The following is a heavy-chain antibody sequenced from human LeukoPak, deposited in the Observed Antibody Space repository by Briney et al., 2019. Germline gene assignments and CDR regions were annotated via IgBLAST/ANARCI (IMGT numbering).Heavy chain of an antibody. V-gene: IGHV3-23*01. CDR2: FDGNGPNT. D-gene: IGHD2-8*02. CDR1: GFTFSSFA. CDR3: AKPRTTGLGWAQFDY. J-gene: IGHJ4*02. Sequence: GGSLRLSCAASGFTFSSFAVTWVRQAPGKGLEWVSGFDGNGPNTYYADSVKGRWTISRDNSRNTLYLEMNSLRPEDTAIYYCAKPRTTGLGWAQFDYWGQGSLVTVSS.